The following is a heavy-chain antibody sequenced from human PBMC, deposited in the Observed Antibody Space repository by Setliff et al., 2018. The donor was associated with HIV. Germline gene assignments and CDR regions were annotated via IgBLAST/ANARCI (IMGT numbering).Heavy chain of an antibody. Sequence: SVKVSCKASGGTFSNYAFSWVRQAPGQGLEWMGGLIPIVDITKSTQKFRDRVTITADESTKTAQMELSGLTFEDTAVYYCAKGPNFEDAFDIWGQGTVVTVSS. J-gene: IGHJ3*02. V-gene: IGHV1-69*10. D-gene: IGHD2-8*01. CDR3: AKGPNFEDAFDI. CDR1: GGTFSNYA. CDR2: LIPIVDIT.